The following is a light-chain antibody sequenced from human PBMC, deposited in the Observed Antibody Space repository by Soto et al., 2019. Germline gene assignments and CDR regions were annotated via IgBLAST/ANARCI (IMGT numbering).Light chain of an antibody. CDR3: QQCHRYLT. CDR1: ESMSNC. Sequence: DIQMTQYPSTLSASLGDRVTVTCRASESMSNCLAWYQQKPGKAPKLLISGASSLQSGVPSRFSGSASGTEFTLTISSLQPDDSATYYCQQCHRYLTFGQGTKVDIK. J-gene: IGKJ1*01. V-gene: IGKV1-5*01. CDR2: GAS.